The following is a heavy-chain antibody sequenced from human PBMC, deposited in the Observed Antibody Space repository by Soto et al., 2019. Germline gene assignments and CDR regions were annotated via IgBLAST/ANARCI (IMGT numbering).Heavy chain of an antibody. CDR3: AKAYSSGWYGAEYFQH. Sequence: GGSLRLSYAASGFTFSSYAMSWVRQAPGKGLEWVSAISGSGGSTYYADSVKGRFTISRDNSKNTLYLQMNSLRAEDTAVYYCAKAYSSGWYGAEYFQHWGQGTLVTVSS. D-gene: IGHD6-19*01. V-gene: IGHV3-23*01. CDR2: ISGSGGST. J-gene: IGHJ1*01. CDR1: GFTFSSYA.